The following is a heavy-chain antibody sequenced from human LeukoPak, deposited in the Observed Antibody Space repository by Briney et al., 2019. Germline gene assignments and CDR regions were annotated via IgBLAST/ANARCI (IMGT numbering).Heavy chain of an antibody. D-gene: IGHD3-22*01. Sequence: PGGSLRLSCAASGFTFSSYSMNWVRQAPGKGLEWVSAISGSGGSTYYADSVKGRFTISRDNSKNTLYLQMNSLRAEDTAVYYCAKDVAMWLLLNYFDYWGQGTLVTVSS. CDR3: AKDVAMWLLLNYFDY. CDR2: ISGSGGST. V-gene: IGHV3-23*01. J-gene: IGHJ4*02. CDR1: GFTFSSYS.